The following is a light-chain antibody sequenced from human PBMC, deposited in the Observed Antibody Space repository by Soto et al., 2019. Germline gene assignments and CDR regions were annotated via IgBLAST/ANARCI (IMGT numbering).Light chain of an antibody. CDR1: ALPKQY. CDR2: KDS. J-gene: IGLJ2*01. V-gene: IGLV3-25*02. Sequence: SYELTQPPSVSVSPGQTARITYSGDALPKQYAYWYQQKPGQAPVMVMYKDSERPSGIPERFSGSSSGTTVTLTISGVQAEDEADYYCQSEVSSGTYVVLGGGTKVTVL. CDR3: QSEVSSGTYVV.